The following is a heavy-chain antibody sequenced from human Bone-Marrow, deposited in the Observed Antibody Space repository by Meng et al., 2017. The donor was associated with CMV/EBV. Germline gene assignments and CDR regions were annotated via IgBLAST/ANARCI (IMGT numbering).Heavy chain of an antibody. CDR1: GFTFSSYE. J-gene: IGHJ6*02. CDR2: ISSSGSTI. Sequence: GGSLRLSCAASGFTFSSYEMNWVRQAPGKGLEWVSYISSSGSTIYYADSVKGRFTISRDNAKNSLYLQMNSLRAEDTAVYYCARALVRGVPYSDYYYYYGMDVWGQGTTVTVSS. V-gene: IGHV3-48*03. D-gene: IGHD3-10*01. CDR3: ARALVRGVPYSDYYYYYGMDV.